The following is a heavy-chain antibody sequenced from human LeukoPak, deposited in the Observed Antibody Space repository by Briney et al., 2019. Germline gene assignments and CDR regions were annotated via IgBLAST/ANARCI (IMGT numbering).Heavy chain of an antibody. CDR3: AKDPTPARNGYSSSWYGQLSATYFDY. V-gene: IGHV3-43D*03. Sequence: PGGSLRLSCAASGVTFYDYAMHGVRQAPGKGLEWGALVSWDGGSTYYADSVKGRFTISRDNSESSLYLQMNSLRAEDTALYYCAKDPTPARNGYSSSWYGQLSATYFDYWGQGPLVTVSS. D-gene: IGHD6-13*01. CDR2: VSWDGGST. J-gene: IGHJ4*02. CDR1: GVTFYDYA.